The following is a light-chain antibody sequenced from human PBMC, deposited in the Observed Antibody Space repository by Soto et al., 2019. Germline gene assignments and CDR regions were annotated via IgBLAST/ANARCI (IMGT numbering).Light chain of an antibody. Sequence: QSVLTQPPSASGTPGQTVTISCSGSTSNIGSNAVHWYQHLPGTAPKLLMYSNNQRPSGVRDRFSGFKSDTSASLAISWLQSEDEAEYYCAAWDDSLNGPVFGGGTKVTVL. CDR2: SNN. V-gene: IGLV1-44*01. CDR1: TSNIGSNA. J-gene: IGLJ3*02. CDR3: AAWDDSLNGPV.